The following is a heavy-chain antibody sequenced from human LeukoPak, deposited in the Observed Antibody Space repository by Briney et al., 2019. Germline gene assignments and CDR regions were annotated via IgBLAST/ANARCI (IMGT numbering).Heavy chain of an antibody. CDR3: AKRSSSYPSYFDY. D-gene: IGHD3-22*01. Sequence: PGGSLRLSCAASGFTFSNYGMTWVRQAPGKGLEWVSGISGSGGLTYYSDSVKGRFTISRDNTMNTLYLQMISQRADDTAVYYCAKRSSSYPSYFDYWGQGSLVTVSS. CDR2: ISGSGGLT. J-gene: IGHJ4*02. CDR1: GFTFSNYG. V-gene: IGHV3-23*01.